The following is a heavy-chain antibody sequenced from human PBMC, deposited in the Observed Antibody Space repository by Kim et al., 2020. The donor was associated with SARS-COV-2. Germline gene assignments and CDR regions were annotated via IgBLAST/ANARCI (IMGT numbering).Heavy chain of an antibody. Sequence: GGSLRLSCAASGFTFSGSAMHWVRQASGKGLEWVGRIRSKANSYATAYAASVKGRFTISRDDSKNTAYLQMNSLKTEDTAVYYCTRHSDVGYCSSTSCPDYWGQGTLVTVSS. CDR3: TRHSDVGYCSSTSCPDY. D-gene: IGHD2-2*01. CDR1: GFTFSGSA. J-gene: IGHJ4*02. V-gene: IGHV3-73*01. CDR2: IRSKANSYAT.